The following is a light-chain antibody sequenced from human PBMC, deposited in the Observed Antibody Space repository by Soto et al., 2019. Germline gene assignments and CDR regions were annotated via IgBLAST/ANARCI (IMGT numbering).Light chain of an antibody. V-gene: IGLV1-44*01. Sequence: QSLLTQPPSASGTPGQSVTVSCSGGSSNIGNNPVNWYQQLPGAGPKLLIYRDDQRPSGVPDRFSGSKSDASASLAISGLQSEDEADYFCATWDDGLGAPRFGGGTKVTVL. J-gene: IGLJ2*01. CDR1: SSNIGNNP. CDR3: ATWDDGLGAPR. CDR2: RDD.